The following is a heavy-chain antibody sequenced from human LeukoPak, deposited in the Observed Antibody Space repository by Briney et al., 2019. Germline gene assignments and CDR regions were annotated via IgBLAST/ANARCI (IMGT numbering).Heavy chain of an antibody. D-gene: IGHD5-12*01. V-gene: IGHV3-23*01. Sequence: GGSLRLSCAASGFTFSSYAMSWVRQAPGKGLEWVSAISGSGGSTYYADSVKGRFTISRDNSKNTLYLQMNSLRAEDTAVYHCAKEYIVDNGAYYFDYWGQGTLVTVSS. CDR3: AKEYIVDNGAYYFDY. CDR2: ISGSGGST. J-gene: IGHJ4*02. CDR1: GFTFSSYA.